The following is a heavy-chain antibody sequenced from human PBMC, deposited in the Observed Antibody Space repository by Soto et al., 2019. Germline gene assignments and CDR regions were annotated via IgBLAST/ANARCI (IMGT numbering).Heavy chain of an antibody. CDR1: GGSISSGGYY. CDR3: ARERRNWNADY. D-gene: IGHD1-1*01. Sequence: SETLSLTCTVSGGSISSGGYYWSWIRQHPGKGLEWIGYIYYSGSTYYNPSLKSRVTISVDTSKNQFSLKLSSVTAADTAVYYCARERRNWNADYWGQGTLVTVSS. V-gene: IGHV4-31*03. J-gene: IGHJ4*02. CDR2: IYYSGST.